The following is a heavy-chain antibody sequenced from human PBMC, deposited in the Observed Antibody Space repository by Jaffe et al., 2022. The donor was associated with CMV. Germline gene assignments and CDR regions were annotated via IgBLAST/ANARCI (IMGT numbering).Heavy chain of an antibody. V-gene: IGHV5-10-1*03. CDR3: ARCDSIHKDYYYYMDV. D-gene: IGHD2-21*01. Sequence: EVQLVQSGAEVKKPGESLRISCKGSGYSFTSYWISWVRQMPGKGLEWMGRIDPSDSYTNYSPSFQGHVTISADKSISTAYLQWSSLKASDTAMYYCARCDSIHKDYYYYMDVWGKGTTVTVSS. CDR2: IDPSDSYT. CDR1: GYSFTSYW. J-gene: IGHJ6*03.